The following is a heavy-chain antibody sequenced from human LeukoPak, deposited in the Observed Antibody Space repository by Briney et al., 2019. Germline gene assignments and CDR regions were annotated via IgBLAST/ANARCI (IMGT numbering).Heavy chain of an antibody. CDR2: ISYDGSNR. Sequence: GGSLRLSCAASGFTFSSYAMRWVRQAPGKGLEWVAAISYDGSNRYYADSVKGRFTISRDNSKNTLYLQMNSLRTEDTAVYYCVRLTAAGRRTDFDYWGQGTLLTVSS. J-gene: IGHJ4*02. D-gene: IGHD6-13*01. CDR1: GFTFSSYA. CDR3: VRLTAAGRRTDFDY. V-gene: IGHV3-30*04.